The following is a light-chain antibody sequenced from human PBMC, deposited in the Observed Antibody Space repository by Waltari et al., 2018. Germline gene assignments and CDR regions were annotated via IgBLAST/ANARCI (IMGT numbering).Light chain of an antibody. J-gene: IGLJ1*01. V-gene: IGLV2-23*02. CDR3: CSCAPNSLCV. CDR2: DVN. Sequence: QSALTQPASVSGSPGQSITISCTGTTSDVGSYNLVTWYPQHPGKAPKLLIYDVNKRPSGISSRFSGSKSGNTASLTISGLQAEDEADYYCCSCAPNSLCVFGIGTKVTVL. CDR1: TSDVGSYNL.